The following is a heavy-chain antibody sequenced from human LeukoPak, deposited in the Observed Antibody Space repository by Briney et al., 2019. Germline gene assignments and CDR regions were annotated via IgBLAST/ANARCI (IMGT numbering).Heavy chain of an antibody. Sequence: PGGSLRLSCAASGFTFSNYGMHWVRQAPGKGLEWVTFIRYDGNIKWYADSVRGRFTISRDNSKNTLYLQMNSLRVEDTAVYYCASPPAGGYDPYYFDYWGQGTLVTVSS. D-gene: IGHD5-12*01. J-gene: IGHJ4*02. CDR1: GFTFSNYG. CDR2: IRYDGNIK. V-gene: IGHV3-30*02. CDR3: ASPPAGGYDPYYFDY.